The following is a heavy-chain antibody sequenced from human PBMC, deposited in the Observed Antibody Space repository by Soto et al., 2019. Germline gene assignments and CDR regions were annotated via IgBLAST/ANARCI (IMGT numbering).Heavy chain of an antibody. D-gene: IGHD1-26*01. CDR1: GGSISSSSYY. CDR2: IYYSGST. CDR3: ARPFIVGATDGMDV. V-gene: IGHV4-39*01. Sequence: SATLSLTCTVSGGSISSSSYYWGWIRQPPGKGLEWIGSIYYSGSTYYNPSLKSRVTISVDTSKNQFSLKLSSVTAADTAVYYCARPFIVGATDGMDVWGQGTTVT. J-gene: IGHJ6*02.